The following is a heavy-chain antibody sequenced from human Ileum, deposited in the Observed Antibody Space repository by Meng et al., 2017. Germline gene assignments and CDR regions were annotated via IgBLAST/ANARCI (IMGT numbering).Heavy chain of an antibody. CDR1: GGSISSSFY. Sequence: QVHVQDPGPGLGGPSGTLSLPCTVSGGSISSSFYWSWVRQSPGKGLEWIGQIYLAGSPNYNPSLESRVTISVDKSKNQFSLRLTSVTAADTAIFYCVRHGGKYFDSWGQGTLVTVSS. V-gene: IGHV4-4*02. CDR2: IYLAGSP. J-gene: IGHJ4*02. D-gene: IGHD2-15*01. CDR3: VRHGGKYFDS.